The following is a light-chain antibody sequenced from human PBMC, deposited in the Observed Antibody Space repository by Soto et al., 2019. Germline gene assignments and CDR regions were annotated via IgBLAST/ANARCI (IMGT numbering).Light chain of an antibody. V-gene: IGLV1-40*01. CDR1: SSNIGAGYD. Sequence: QSVLTQPPSVSGAPGQRVTISCTGSSSNIGAGYDVHWYQQLPGTAPKLLIYGNSNRPSGVPDRFSGSKSVTSASLAITGLQAEDEADYCCQSYDSSLSGSAVFGGGTQLTVL. J-gene: IGLJ7*01. CDR3: QSYDSSLSGSAV. CDR2: GNS.